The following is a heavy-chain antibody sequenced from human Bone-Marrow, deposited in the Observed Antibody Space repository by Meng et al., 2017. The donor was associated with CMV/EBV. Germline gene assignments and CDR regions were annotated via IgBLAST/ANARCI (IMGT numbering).Heavy chain of an antibody. V-gene: IGHV1-69*05. D-gene: IGHD6-6*01. J-gene: IGHJ4*02. CDR3: ARAPSIAAPFDY. CDR1: GGTFSSYA. Sequence: SVKVSCKASGGTFSSYAISWVRQAPGQGLEWMGGIIPIFGTANYAQKFQGRVTINTDESTTTAYMGLSSLRSEDTAVYYCARAPSIAAPFDYWGQGTLVTVSS. CDR2: IIPIFGTA.